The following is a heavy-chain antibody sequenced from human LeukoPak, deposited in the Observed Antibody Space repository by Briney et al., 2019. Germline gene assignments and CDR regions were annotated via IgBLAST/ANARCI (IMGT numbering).Heavy chain of an antibody. CDR3: ARDGSGTNYYYYGMDV. D-gene: IGHD3-10*01. CDR1: GFTFSSYW. CDR2: INSDGSST. Sequence: GGSLRLSCAASGFTFSSYWMHWVRQAPGKGLVWVSRINSDGSSTSYADSVKGRFTISRDNAKNTLYLQMNSLRAEDTAVYYCARDGSGTNYYYYGMDVWGQGTTVTVSS. V-gene: IGHV3-74*01. J-gene: IGHJ6*02.